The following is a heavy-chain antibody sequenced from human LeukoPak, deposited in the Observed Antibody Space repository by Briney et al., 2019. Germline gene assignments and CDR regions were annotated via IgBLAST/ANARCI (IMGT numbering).Heavy chain of an antibody. CDR1: GDTLSEFS. Sequence: GASVKVSCRVSGDTLSEFSMYWVRQAPGKGLEWMGGIDPEEGETVYAQKFQGRVTMTEDSSTDTAYMELSRLRSEDTDLYYCATAPKEYGADGEEDASFDIWGQGTMVIVSS. D-gene: IGHD4-17*01. CDR3: ATAPKEYGADGEEDASFDI. V-gene: IGHV1-24*01. J-gene: IGHJ3*02. CDR2: IDPEEGET.